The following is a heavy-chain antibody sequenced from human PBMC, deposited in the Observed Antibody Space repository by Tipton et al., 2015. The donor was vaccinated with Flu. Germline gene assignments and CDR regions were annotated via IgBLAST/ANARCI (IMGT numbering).Heavy chain of an antibody. CDR3: VRHPYCTDAVCPPGYWYFDL. CDR1: GYSFTNYW. J-gene: IGHJ2*01. CDR2: IYPGDSDA. V-gene: IGHV5-51*01. D-gene: IGHD2-21*02. Sequence: QLVQSGAEVKKPGESLRISCKSSGYSFTNYWIGWVRQMPGRGLDWMGIIYPGDSDARYSPSFQGQVTISADKSINTAYLQWNSLKASGTAMYFCVRHPYCTDAVCPPGYWYFDLWGRGTPLSVSS.